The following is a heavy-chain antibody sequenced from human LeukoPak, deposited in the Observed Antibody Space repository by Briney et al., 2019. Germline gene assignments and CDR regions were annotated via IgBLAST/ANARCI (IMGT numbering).Heavy chain of an antibody. Sequence: SETLPLTCTVSGGSISSYYWSWIRQPPGKGLEWIGYIYYSGSTNYNPSLKSRLTISVDTSKNQFSLKLSSVTAADTAVYYCARHKCGAGWFDPWGQGTLVTVSS. V-gene: IGHV4-59*08. CDR2: IYYSGST. CDR1: GGSISSYY. D-gene: IGHD4-17*01. J-gene: IGHJ5*02. CDR3: ARHKCGAGWFDP.